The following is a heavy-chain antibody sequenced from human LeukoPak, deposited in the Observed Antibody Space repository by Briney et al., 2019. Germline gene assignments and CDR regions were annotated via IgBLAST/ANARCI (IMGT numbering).Heavy chain of an antibody. CDR3: ARDIYSIAE. Sequence: GGSLRLSCAASGFTFSDYWIHWVRQAPGKGLVWVSLIHSDGGTTNYADSVKGRFTMSRDDAKNMVYLQMNSLRVEDTAVYYCARDIYSIAEWGQGTLVTVSS. D-gene: IGHD3-3*02. CDR2: IHSDGGTT. V-gene: IGHV3-74*01. J-gene: IGHJ4*02. CDR1: GFTFSDYW.